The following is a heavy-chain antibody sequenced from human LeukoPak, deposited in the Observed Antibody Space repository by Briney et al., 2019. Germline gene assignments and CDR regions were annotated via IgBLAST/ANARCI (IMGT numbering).Heavy chain of an antibody. Sequence: PGGSLRLSCAASGLTFSGSWMSWARQAPGKGLEWVANINQDGSERSYVDSVKGRFTISRDNAKNSLYLQMNSLRAEDTALYYCAKDRTAAAEAFDYWGQGTLVTVSS. J-gene: IGHJ4*02. V-gene: IGHV3-7*03. D-gene: IGHD6-13*01. CDR2: INQDGSER. CDR1: GLTFSGSW. CDR3: AKDRTAAAEAFDY.